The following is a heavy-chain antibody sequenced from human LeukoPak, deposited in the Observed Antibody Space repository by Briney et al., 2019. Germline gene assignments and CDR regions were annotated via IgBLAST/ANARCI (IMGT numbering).Heavy chain of an antibody. CDR2: IYYSGST. Sequence: PSETLSLICTVSGGSISSSSYYWGWIRQPPGKGLEWIGSIYYSGSTYYNPSLKSRVTISVDTSKNQFSLKLSSVTAADTAVYYRASRTGGYSYGPEPFDYWGQGTLVTVSS. CDR3: ASRTGGYSYGPEPFDY. D-gene: IGHD5-18*01. V-gene: IGHV4-39*01. J-gene: IGHJ4*02. CDR1: GGSISSSSYY.